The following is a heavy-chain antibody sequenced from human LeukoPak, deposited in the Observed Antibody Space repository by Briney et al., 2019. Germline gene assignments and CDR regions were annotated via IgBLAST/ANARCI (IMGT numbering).Heavy chain of an antibody. D-gene: IGHD6-19*01. CDR3: ASTRSSGWYDRYYFDY. CDR2: ISAYNGNT. V-gene: IGHV1-18*01. CDR1: GYTFTSYG. Sequence: GASVKVSCKASGYTFTSYGISWVRQAPGQGLEWMGWISAYNGNTNYAQKLQDRVTMTTDTSTSTAYMELRSLRSDDTAVYYCASTRSSGWYDRYYFDYWGQGTLVTVSS. J-gene: IGHJ4*02.